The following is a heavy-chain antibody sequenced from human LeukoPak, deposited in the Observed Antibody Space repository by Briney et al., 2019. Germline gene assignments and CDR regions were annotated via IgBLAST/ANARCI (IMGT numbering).Heavy chain of an antibody. CDR2: IYYSGGT. CDR1: GGSVSSDTYN. Sequence: PSETLSLTCTVSGGSVSSDTYNWSWIRQPPGKGLEWIVYIYYSGGTNSNSSVNSRVTFSVDTSNTQFSLKLRSVTAADTAVYYCARMYYYGSGSYCTLIDYWGQGTLVTVSS. D-gene: IGHD3-10*01. V-gene: IGHV4-61*01. J-gene: IGHJ4*02. CDR3: ARMYYYGSGSYCTLIDY.